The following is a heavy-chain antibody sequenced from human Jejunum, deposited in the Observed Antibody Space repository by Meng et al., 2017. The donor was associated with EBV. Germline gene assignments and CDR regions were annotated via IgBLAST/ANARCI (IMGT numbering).Heavy chain of an antibody. Sequence: NPWPYLQCLWSSSGHTFAGCELHWVRPRPGHGLEWVGRINPKRAGPNDSQKSRARITMTWYTSISTASMGLSRLRSDDTSVYDCAWEGLVGDLRYFDLWGRGTLVTVSS. CDR1: GHTFAGCE. J-gene: IGHJ2*01. CDR2: INPKRAGP. V-gene: IGHV1-2*06. D-gene: IGHD1-26*01. CDR3: AWEGLVGDLRYFDL.